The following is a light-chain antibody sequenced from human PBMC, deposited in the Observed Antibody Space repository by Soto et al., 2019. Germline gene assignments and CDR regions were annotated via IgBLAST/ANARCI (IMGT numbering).Light chain of an antibody. CDR1: QSVSSY. V-gene: IGKV3-11*01. Sequence: EILLTQSPATLSLSPGERATLSCRASQSVSSYLAWYQQKPGQAPRLLIYDASNRATGIPARFSGSGSGTDFTLTISSLEPEDFAVYYCQQRSNLLTFGGGTKVDIK. CDR3: QQRSNLLT. J-gene: IGKJ4*01. CDR2: DAS.